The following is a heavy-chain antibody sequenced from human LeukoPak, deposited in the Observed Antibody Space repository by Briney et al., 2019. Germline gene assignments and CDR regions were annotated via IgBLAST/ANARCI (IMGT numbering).Heavy chain of an antibody. V-gene: IGHV4-34*01. CDR3: ASRIGRYLYYFGMDV. CDR1: GGPFSHYY. D-gene: IGHD1-26*01. CDR2: INESGST. J-gene: IGHJ6*02. Sequence: MASETLSLTCAVYGGPFSHYYWTWIRQPPGKGLEWIGEINESGSTNYDPSLKSRVTISVDTSKSHFSLNLTSVTAADTAVYYCASRIGRYLYYFGMDVWGQGTTVTVSS.